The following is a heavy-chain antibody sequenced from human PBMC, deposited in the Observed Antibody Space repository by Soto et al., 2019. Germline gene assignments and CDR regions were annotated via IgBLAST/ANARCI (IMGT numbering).Heavy chain of an antibody. Sequence: ASVKVSCKASGYTFTSYFISWVRQAPGQGLEWMGWISAYNGNTNYAQKLQGRVTISRDNSKNTQYLQMSSLRADDTAVYYCVKGEYYYDSSGYYPFDYWGQGTLVTVSS. J-gene: IGHJ4*02. D-gene: IGHD3-22*01. V-gene: IGHV1-18*01. CDR3: VKGEYYYDSSGYYPFDY. CDR2: ISAYNGNT. CDR1: GYTFTSYF.